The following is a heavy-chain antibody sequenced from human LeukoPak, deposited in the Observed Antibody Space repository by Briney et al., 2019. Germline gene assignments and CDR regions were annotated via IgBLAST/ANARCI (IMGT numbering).Heavy chain of an antibody. D-gene: IGHD3-22*01. CDR3: ASSYDSSGYPYYFDY. CDR2: IKQDGSEK. V-gene: IGHV3-7*01. J-gene: IGHJ4*02. CDR1: GFTFSSYW. Sequence: GGSLRLSCAASGFTFSSYWMSWVRQAPGKGLEWVANIKQDGSEKYYVDSVKGRFTISRDNAKNSLYLQMNSLRAEDTAVYYCASSYDSSGYPYYFDYWGQGTLV.